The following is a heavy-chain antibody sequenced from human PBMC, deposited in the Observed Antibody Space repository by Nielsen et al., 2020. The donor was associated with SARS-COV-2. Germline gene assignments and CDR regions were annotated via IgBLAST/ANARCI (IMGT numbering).Heavy chain of an antibody. CDR3: ARDTRTGWSLDY. V-gene: IGHV3-48*03. J-gene: IGHJ4*02. CDR2: ISSSSSYT. D-gene: IGHD6-19*01. CDR1: GFPFSSYE. Sequence: GESLKISCAASGFPFSSYEMNWVRQAPGKGLEWVSYISSSSSYTNYADSVKGRFTISRDNAKNSLYLQMNSLRAEDTAVYYCARDTRTGWSLDYWGQGTLVTVSS.